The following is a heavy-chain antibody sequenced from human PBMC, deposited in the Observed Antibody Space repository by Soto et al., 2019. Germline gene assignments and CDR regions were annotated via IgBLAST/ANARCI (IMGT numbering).Heavy chain of an antibody. CDR3: ARGGTVVVTVRVAASPYFDL. D-gene: IGHD2-21*02. CDR1: GGSFSGYY. J-gene: IGHJ2*01. Sequence: QVQLQQWGAGLLKPSETLSLTCAVYGGSFSGYYWSWIRQPPGKGLEWIGEINHSGSTNYNPSLKSRVTISVDTSKNQFSRELSSVTAADTAVYYCARGGTVVVTVRVAASPYFDLWGRGTLVTVSS. V-gene: IGHV4-34*01. CDR2: INHSGST.